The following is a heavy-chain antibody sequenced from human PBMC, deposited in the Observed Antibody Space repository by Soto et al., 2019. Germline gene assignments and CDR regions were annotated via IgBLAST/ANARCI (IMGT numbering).Heavy chain of an antibody. V-gene: IGHV4-59*01. D-gene: IGHD5-12*01. CDR1: GGTISSYY. Sequence: SETLSLTCTVSGGTISSYYWSWIRQPPGKGLEWIGYIYYSGSTNYNPSLKSRVTISVDTSKNQFSLKLSSVTAADTAVYYCARDMATGVRYWGQGTLVTVSS. J-gene: IGHJ4*02. CDR3: ARDMATGVRY. CDR2: IYYSGST.